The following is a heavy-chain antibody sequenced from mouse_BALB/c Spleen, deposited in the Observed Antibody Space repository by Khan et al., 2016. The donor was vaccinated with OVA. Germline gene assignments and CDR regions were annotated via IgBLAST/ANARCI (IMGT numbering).Heavy chain of an antibody. CDR3: ARGNFYAMDY. J-gene: IGHJ4*01. CDR2: IWSDGAS. D-gene: IGHD2-1*01. Sequence: QVQLKESGPGLVAPSQSPSITCTVSGFSLTTYGIHWVRQPPGKGLEWLIVIWSDGASTYNSALKSRLSISKDNSKSQVFLKMNSLQTDDTAMYYCARGNFYAMDYWGQGTSVTVSS. CDR1: GFSLTTYG. V-gene: IGHV2-6*02.